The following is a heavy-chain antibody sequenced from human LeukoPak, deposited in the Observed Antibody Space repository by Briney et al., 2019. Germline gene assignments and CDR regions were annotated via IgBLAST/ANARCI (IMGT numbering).Heavy chain of an antibody. D-gene: IGHD6-13*01. J-gene: IGHJ4*02. CDR2: IYYSGST. Sequence: PSETLSLTCTVSGGSISSSSYYWGWIRQPPGKGLEWIGSIYYSGSTYYNPSLKSRVTISVDTSKNQFSLKLSPMTAADTAVYYCASRAAAGTHHDYWGQGTLVTVSS. CDR1: GGSISSSSYY. CDR3: ASRAAAGTHHDY. V-gene: IGHV4-39*01.